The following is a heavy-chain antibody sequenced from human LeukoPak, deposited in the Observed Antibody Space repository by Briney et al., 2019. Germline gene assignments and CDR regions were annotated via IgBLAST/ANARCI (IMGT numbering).Heavy chain of an antibody. CDR1: GGTFSSYA. D-gene: IGHD4-17*01. Sequence: GASVKVSCKASGGTFSSYAISCVRQAPGQGLEWMGRIIPILGIANFAQKFQGRVTITADKSTSTAYMELSSLRTEDTAVYYCASIWKDYGDSGGAFDIWGQGTMVTVSS. V-gene: IGHV1-69*04. CDR2: IIPILGIA. J-gene: IGHJ3*02. CDR3: ASIWKDYGDSGGAFDI.